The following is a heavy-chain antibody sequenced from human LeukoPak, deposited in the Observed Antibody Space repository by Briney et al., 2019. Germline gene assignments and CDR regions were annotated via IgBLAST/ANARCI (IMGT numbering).Heavy chain of an antibody. J-gene: IGHJ3*02. CDR3: AKVQTRQLRLVPDAFDI. CDR1: GFTFNDYA. Sequence: GGSLRLSCAASGFTFNDYAMSWVRQAPGKGLEWVSSISGSGGTTYYADSVKGRFTISRDDAKNTLYLQMSSLRAEDTAVYYCAKVQTRQLRLVPDAFDIWGQGTMVTVSS. CDR2: ISGSGGTT. V-gene: IGHV3-23*01. D-gene: IGHD1-26*01.